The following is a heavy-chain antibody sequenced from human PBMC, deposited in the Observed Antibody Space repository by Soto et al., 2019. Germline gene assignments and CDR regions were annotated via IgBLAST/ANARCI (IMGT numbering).Heavy chain of an antibody. J-gene: IGHJ4*02. CDR3: ARDESYSSSWYYFDY. D-gene: IGHD6-13*01. CDR2: ISSSSSYI. V-gene: IGHV3-21*01. Sequence: EVQLVESGGGLVKPGGSLRISCAASGFTFSRYSMNWVRQAPGKGLEWVSSISSSSSYIYYGDSVKGRFTISRDNAKNPLYLQMNSLRAEDTAVYYCARDESYSSSWYYFDYWGQGTLVTVSS. CDR1: GFTFSRYS.